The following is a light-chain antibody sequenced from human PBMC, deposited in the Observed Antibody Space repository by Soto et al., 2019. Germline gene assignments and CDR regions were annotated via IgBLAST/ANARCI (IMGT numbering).Light chain of an antibody. V-gene: IGKV3-11*01. CDR2: DAS. CDR3: QQRSNWPPLFT. CDR1: QSVISY. J-gene: IGKJ3*01. Sequence: EIVLTQSPATLSLSPGERATLSCRASQSVISYLAWYQQKPGQAPRLLIYDASNRATGIPARFSGGGSGTDFTLTISSLEPEDFAVYSCQQRSNWPPLFTFGPGTKVDIK.